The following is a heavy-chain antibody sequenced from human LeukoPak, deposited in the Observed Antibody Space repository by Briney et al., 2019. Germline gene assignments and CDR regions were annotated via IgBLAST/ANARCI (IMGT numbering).Heavy chain of an antibody. V-gene: IGHV1-18*01. J-gene: IGHJ4*02. CDR2: ISAYNGNT. CDR1: GYTFTSYG. CDR3: ARVGLLTMVRGADDY. D-gene: IGHD3-10*01. Sequence: GASVKVSCKASGYTFTSYGISWVRQAPGQGLEWMGWISAYNGNTNYAQKLQGRVTMTTDTSTSTAYMELRSLRSDDTAVYYCARVGLLTMVRGADDYWGQGTLVTVSS.